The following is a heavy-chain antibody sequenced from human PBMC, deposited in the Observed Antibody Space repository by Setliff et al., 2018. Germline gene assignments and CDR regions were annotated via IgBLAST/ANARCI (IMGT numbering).Heavy chain of an antibody. J-gene: IGHJ5*02. D-gene: IGHD1-7*01. CDR2: INHSGST. V-gene: IGHV4-34*01. CDR1: GGSFSTYY. Sequence: SETLSLTCAVYGGSFSTYYWIWIRQPPGKGLGWIGEINHSGSTNYNPSLKSRVTISVDTSKNQLSLDLTSVTAADTAVYYCARNWHWGFDPWGRGALVTVSS. CDR3: ARNWHWGFDP.